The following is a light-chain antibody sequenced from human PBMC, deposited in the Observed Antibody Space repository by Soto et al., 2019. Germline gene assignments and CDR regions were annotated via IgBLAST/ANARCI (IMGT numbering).Light chain of an antibody. J-gene: IGLJ3*02. CDR2: RNN. CDR3: AAWDDSLDAWV. V-gene: IGLV1-44*01. Sequence: QSVLTQAPSASGTPGQRVTISCSGSSSNIGSNTVNWYQQLPGTAPKLLIYRNNQRPSGVPDRFSGSKSGTSASLAIGGLQSEDEADDYCAAWDDSLDAWVFGGGTKVTVL. CDR1: SSNIGSNT.